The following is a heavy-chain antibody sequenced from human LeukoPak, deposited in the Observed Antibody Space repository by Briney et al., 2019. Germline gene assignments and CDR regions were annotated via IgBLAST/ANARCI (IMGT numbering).Heavy chain of an antibody. Sequence: SVKVSCKAYGGTFSSYTISWVRQAPGQGLEWMGRIIPILGIANYAQKFQGRVTITADKSTSTAYMELSSLRSEDTAVYYCARDGRMVRGDIYLDWFDPWGQGTLVTVSS. CDR2: IIPILGIA. CDR1: GGTFSSYT. J-gene: IGHJ5*02. CDR3: ARDGRMVRGDIYLDWFDP. D-gene: IGHD3-10*01. V-gene: IGHV1-69*04.